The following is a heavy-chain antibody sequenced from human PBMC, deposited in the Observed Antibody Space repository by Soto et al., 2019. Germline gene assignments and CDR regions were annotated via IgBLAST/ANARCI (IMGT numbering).Heavy chain of an antibody. CDR3: ARDLLAANY. Sequence: QVQLVQSGAEVKKPGASVKLSCKASGYTFTSSYVHWVRQAPGQGLEWVAIINPNGGSRNYAQEFQGRVTVTRDTSTSTVFMELSSLHSYDTAVYYCARDLLAANYWGQGTLVTVSS. CDR1: GYTFTSSY. V-gene: IGHV1-46*01. CDR2: INPNGGSR. D-gene: IGHD2-15*01. J-gene: IGHJ4*02.